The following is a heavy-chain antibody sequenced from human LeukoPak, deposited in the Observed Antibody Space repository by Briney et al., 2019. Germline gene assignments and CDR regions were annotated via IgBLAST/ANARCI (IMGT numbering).Heavy chain of an antibody. V-gene: IGHV1-69*05. Sequence: FGTANYAQKFQGRVTITTDESTSTAYMELSSLRSEDTAVYYCARDHRHYYDSSGYLPTLGYWGQGTLVTVSS. CDR2: FGTA. D-gene: IGHD3-22*01. J-gene: IGHJ4*02. CDR3: ARDHRHYYDSSGYLPTLGY.